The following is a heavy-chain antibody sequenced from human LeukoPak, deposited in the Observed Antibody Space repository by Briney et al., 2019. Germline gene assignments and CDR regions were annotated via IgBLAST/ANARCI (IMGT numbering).Heavy chain of an antibody. CDR2: IYSGGST. Sequence: GGSLRLSCAASGFTFSSYSMNWVRQAPGKGLEWVSVIYSGGSTYYADSVKGRFTISRDNSKNTLYLQMNSLRAEDTAVYYCARDYDILTGFGMDVWGQGTTVTVSS. CDR1: GFTFSSYS. V-gene: IGHV3-66*01. CDR3: ARDYDILTGFGMDV. J-gene: IGHJ6*02. D-gene: IGHD3-9*01.